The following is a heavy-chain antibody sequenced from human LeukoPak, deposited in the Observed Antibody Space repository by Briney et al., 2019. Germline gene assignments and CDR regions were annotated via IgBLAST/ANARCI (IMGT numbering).Heavy chain of an antibody. CDR1: GYTFTSYD. CDR2: MNPNSGNT. CDR3: ARHYCSSTSCYWAFDI. D-gene: IGHD2-2*01. Sequence: GASVKVSCKASGYTFTSYDINWVRQATGQGLEWMGWMNPNSGNTGYAQKFQGRVTMTRNTSISTAYMELSSLRSEDTAVYYCARHYCSSTSCYWAFDIWGQGTMVTVSS. J-gene: IGHJ3*02. V-gene: IGHV1-8*01.